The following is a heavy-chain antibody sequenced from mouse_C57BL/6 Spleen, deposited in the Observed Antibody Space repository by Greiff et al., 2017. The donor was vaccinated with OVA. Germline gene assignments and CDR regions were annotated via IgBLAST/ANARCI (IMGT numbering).Heavy chain of an antibody. CDR3: AKGDYDYDKGYWYFDV. J-gene: IGHJ1*03. CDR2: IYPRSGNT. V-gene: IGHV1-81*01. CDR1: GYTFTSSG. D-gene: IGHD2-4*01. Sequence: VQLQQSGAELARPGASVKLSCKASGYTFTSSGISWVKQRTGQGLEWIGEIYPRSGNTYYNEKFKGKATLTADKSSSTAYMELRSLTSEDSAVYFCAKGDYDYDKGYWYFDVWGTGTTVTVSS.